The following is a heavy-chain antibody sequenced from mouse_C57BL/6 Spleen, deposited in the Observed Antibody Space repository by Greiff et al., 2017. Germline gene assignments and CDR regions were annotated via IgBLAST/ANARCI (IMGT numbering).Heavy chain of an antibody. CDR1: GYTFTSYW. D-gene: IGHD1-1*01. CDR3: ARSPYYCGKGYCFDY. CDR2: INPSNGGT. Sequence: QVQLQQPGTELVKPGASVKLSCKASGYTFTSYWMHWVKQRPGQGLEWIGYINPSNGGTNYNEKLKSKATLTVDKSSCTAYMQHSSLTSEYSAVYYYARSPYYCGKGYCFDYWGQGTTLTVSS. J-gene: IGHJ2*01. V-gene: IGHV1-53*01.